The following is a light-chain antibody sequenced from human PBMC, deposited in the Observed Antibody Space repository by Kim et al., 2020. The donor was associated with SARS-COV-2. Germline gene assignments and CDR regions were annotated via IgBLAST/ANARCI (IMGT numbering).Light chain of an antibody. Sequence: SATVGDRVTINCRASQSISSWLAWYQQKPGKAPKLLIYDDSSLESGVPARFSGSGSGTEFTLTISSLQHDDFATYYCQQYKSYWTFGKGTKVDIK. J-gene: IGKJ1*01. CDR1: QSISSW. CDR3: QQYKSYWT. V-gene: IGKV1-5*01. CDR2: DDS.